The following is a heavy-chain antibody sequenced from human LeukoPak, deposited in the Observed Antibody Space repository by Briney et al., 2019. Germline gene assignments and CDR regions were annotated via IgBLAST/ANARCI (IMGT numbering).Heavy chain of an antibody. CDR2: INHSGST. CDR3: ARGRAYYDILTGYYRYYYYGMDV. V-gene: IGHV4-34*01. D-gene: IGHD3-9*01. Sequence: SETLSLTCAVYGGSFSGYYWSWIRQPPGKGLEWIGEINHSGSTNYNPSLKSRVTISVDTSKNQFSLKLSSVTAADTAVYYRARGRAYYDILTGYYRYYYYGMDVWGQGTTVTVSS. CDR1: GGSFSGYY. J-gene: IGHJ6*02.